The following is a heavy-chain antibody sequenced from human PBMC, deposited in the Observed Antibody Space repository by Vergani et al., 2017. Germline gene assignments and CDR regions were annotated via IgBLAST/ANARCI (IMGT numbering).Heavy chain of an antibody. D-gene: IGHD6-19*01. V-gene: IGHV3-66*01. Sequence: EVQLVESGGGLVQPGGSLRLSCAASGFTVSSNYMSWVRQAPGKGLEWVSVIYSGGSTYYADSVKGRFTISRDNSKNTLNLQMKSLRAEDTAVYYCARETHSSGWYRDYYYYGMDVWGQGTTVTVSS. CDR1: GFTVSSNY. CDR2: IYSGGST. J-gene: IGHJ6*02. CDR3: ARETHSSGWYRDYYYYGMDV.